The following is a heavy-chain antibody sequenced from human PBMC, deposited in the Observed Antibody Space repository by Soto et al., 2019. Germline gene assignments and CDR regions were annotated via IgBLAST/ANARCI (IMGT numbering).Heavy chain of an antibody. V-gene: IGHV3-33*01. CDR2: IWYDGSNK. CDR3: ARDGGYCSSTSCYDYYYMDV. CDR1: GFTFSSYG. D-gene: IGHD2-2*01. Sequence: GGSLRLSCAASGFTFSSYGMHWVRQAPGKGLEWGADIWYDGSNKYYADSVKGRFTISRDNSKNTLYLQMNSLRAEDTAVYYCARDGGYCSSTSCYDYYYMDVWGKGTTVTVSS. J-gene: IGHJ6*03.